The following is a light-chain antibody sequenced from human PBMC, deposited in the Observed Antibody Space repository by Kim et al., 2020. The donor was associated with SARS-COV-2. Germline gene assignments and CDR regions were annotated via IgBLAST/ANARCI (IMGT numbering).Light chain of an antibody. CDR1: QSVSRW. J-gene: IGKJ1*01. CDR3: QHRQT. Sequence: PSTLSASVGDRVTLTCRASQSVSRWLAWYQQKPGKAPKLLIYDGSNLQSGVPSRFSGSGSGTEFTLTISSLQPDDFAIYYCQHRQTFGKGTKVEIK. CDR2: DGS. V-gene: IGKV1-5*01.